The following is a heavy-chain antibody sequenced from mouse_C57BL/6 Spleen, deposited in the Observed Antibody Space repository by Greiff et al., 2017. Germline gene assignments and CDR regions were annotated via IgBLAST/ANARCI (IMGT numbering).Heavy chain of an antibody. J-gene: IGHJ2*01. CDR2: IDPSDSDT. Sequence: VQLQEPGAELVRPGSSVKLSCKASGYTFTSYWMNWVKQRPIQGLEWIGNIDPSDSDTHYNQKFKDKATVTVDKSSSTAYMQLSSLTSEDAAVYYCARGYYGKDYWGQGTTLTVSS. CDR3: ARGYYGKDY. CDR1: GYTFTSYW. V-gene: IGHV1-52*01. D-gene: IGHD2-1*01.